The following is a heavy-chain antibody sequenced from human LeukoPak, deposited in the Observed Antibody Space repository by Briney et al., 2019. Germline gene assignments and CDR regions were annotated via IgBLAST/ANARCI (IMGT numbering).Heavy chain of an antibody. CDR3: ASQQTPQGNWFDP. V-gene: IGHV1-69*13. J-gene: IGHJ5*02. Sequence: GASVKVSCKASGGTFSSYAISWVRQAPGQGLEWMGGIIPIFGTANYAQKFQGRVTITADESTSTAYMELSSLRSEDTAVYYCASQQTPQGNWFDPWGQGTLVTVSS. D-gene: IGHD6-13*01. CDR1: GGTFSSYA. CDR2: IIPIFGTA.